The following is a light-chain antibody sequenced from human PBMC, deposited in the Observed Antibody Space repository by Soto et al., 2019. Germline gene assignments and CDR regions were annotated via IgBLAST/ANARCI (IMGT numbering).Light chain of an antibody. CDR3: QQRSNWPLEYT. V-gene: IGKV3-11*01. CDR1: QSVSSY. Sequence: EIVLTQSPATLSLSPGERATLSCRASQSVSSYLAWYQQKPGQAPRLLIYDASNRATGIPARFSGSGSGTDFTLTINSLEPEDFAVYYCQQRSNWPLEYTFGQGTKLEIK. CDR2: DAS. J-gene: IGKJ2*01.